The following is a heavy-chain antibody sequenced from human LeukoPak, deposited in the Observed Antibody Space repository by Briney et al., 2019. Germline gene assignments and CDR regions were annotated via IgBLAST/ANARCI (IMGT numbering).Heavy chain of an antibody. D-gene: IGHD2-15*01. J-gene: IGHJ4*02. V-gene: IGHV1-24*01. CDR1: GYTLTELS. CDR3: ATKSPRYCSGGSCYLFDY. Sequence: ASVKVSCKVSGYTLTELSMHWVRQAPGKGLEWMGGFDPEDGETIYAQKFQGRVTMTEDTSTDTAYMELSSLRSEDTAVYYCATKSPRYCSGGSCYLFDYWGQGTLVTVSS. CDR2: FDPEDGET.